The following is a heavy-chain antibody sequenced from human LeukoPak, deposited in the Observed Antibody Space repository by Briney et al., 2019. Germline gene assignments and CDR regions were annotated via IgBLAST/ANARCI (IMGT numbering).Heavy chain of an antibody. Sequence: SETLSLTCTVSGGSISSYYWSWIRQPPGKGLEWIGYIYTSGSTNYNPSLKSRVTISVDTSKNQSSLKLSSVTAADTAVYYCARMGGYSYEWYFDYWGQGTLVTVSS. CDR2: IYTSGST. D-gene: IGHD5-18*01. V-gene: IGHV4-4*09. CDR3: ARMGGYSYEWYFDY. J-gene: IGHJ4*02. CDR1: GGSISSYY.